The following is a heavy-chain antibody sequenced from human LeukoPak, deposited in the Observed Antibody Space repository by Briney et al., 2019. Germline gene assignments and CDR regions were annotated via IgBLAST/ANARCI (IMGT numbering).Heavy chain of an antibody. V-gene: IGHV1-46*01. Sequence: ASVKVSCKSSGYAVIRYYMHWVRQAPGQGLDWMGIINPSGGSTSYAQKFQGRVTMTRETSTSTVYMELSRLRSEDTAVYYCARGGYGDRIDYWGQGTLVSVSS. D-gene: IGHD4-17*01. CDR3: ARGGYGDRIDY. CDR2: INPSGGST. J-gene: IGHJ4*02. CDR1: GYAVIRYY.